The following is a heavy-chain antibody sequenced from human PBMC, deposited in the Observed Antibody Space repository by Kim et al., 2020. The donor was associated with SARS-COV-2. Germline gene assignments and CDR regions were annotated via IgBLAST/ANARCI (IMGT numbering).Heavy chain of an antibody. J-gene: IGHJ6*01. V-gene: IGHV4-34*01. CDR3: ARGDYGSGSYPNYGMDV. D-gene: IGHD3-10*01. Sequence: SETLSLTCAVYGGSFSGYYWSWIRQPPGKGLEWIGEINHSGSTNYIPSLKSRVTISVDTSKNQFSLKLSSVTAADTAVYYCARGDYGSGSYPNYGMDVGG. CDR2: INHSGST. CDR1: GGSFSGYY.